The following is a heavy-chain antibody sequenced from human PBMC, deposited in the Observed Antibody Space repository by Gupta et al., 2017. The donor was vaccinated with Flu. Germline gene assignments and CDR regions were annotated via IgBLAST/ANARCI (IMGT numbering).Heavy chain of an antibody. D-gene: IGHD6-19*01. CDR3: AKVPIGQWLESPPADLDY. CDR2: ITGSGGRT. J-gene: IGHJ4*02. CDR1: GFSFSNYA. V-gene: IGHV3-23*01. Sequence: EVQLLESGGGLVQPGGSLRLSCAAAGFSFSNYAMTWVRQAPGKGLEWVSAITGSGGRTYYADPVKGRFTISRDNSKNTLYLQMNSLRAEDTAVYYCAKVPIGQWLESPPADLDYWGQGTLVTVSS.